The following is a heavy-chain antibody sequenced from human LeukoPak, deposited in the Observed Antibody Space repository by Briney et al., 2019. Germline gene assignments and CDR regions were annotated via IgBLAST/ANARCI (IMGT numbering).Heavy chain of an antibody. CDR1: GGTFSSYA. CDR3: ATTRHVVITFFDY. Sequence: ASVKVSCKASGGTFSSYAISWVRQAPGQGLEWMGGIIPIFGTAIYAQKFQGRVTMTEDTSTDTAYMELSSLRSEDTAVYYCATTRHVVITFFDYWGQGTLVTVSS. V-gene: IGHV1-69*06. J-gene: IGHJ4*02. D-gene: IGHD3-22*01. CDR2: IIPIFGTA.